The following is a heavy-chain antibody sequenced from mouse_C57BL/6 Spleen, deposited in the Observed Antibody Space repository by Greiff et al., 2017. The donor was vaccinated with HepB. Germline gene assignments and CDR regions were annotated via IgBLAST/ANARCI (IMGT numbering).Heavy chain of an antibody. J-gene: IGHJ3*01. D-gene: IGHD2-5*01. Sequence: EVKLVESGGGLVKPGGSLKLSCAASGFTFSDYGMHWVRQAPEKGLEWVAHISSGSSTIYYADTVKGRFTISRDNAKNTLFLQITSLRSEDTAMYYCARPRSNYVLAWFAYWGQGTLVTVSA. CDR2: ISSGSSTI. CDR1: GFTFSDYG. V-gene: IGHV5-17*01. CDR3: ARPRSNYVLAWFAY.